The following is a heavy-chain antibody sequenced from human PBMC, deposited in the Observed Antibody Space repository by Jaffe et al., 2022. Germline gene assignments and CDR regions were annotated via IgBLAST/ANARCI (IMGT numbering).Heavy chain of an antibody. CDR3: ARDLYLMTTVTDY. Sequence: EVQLVESGGGLVKPGGSLRLSCAASGFTFSSYSMNWVRQAPGKGLEWVSSISSSSSYIYYADSVKGRFTISRDNAKNSLYLQMNSLRAEDTAVYYCARDLYLMTTVTDYWGQGTLVTVSS. V-gene: IGHV3-21*01. CDR2: ISSSSSYI. J-gene: IGHJ4*02. D-gene: IGHD4-17*01. CDR1: GFTFSSYS.